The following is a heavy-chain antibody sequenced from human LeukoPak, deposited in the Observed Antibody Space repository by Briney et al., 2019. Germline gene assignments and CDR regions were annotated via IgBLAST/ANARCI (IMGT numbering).Heavy chain of an antibody. D-gene: IGHD4-17*01. CDR3: TRQGNLRNYYYYYMDV. CDR1: GFTFSGSA. J-gene: IGHJ6*03. V-gene: IGHV3-73*01. Sequence: GGSLRLSCAASGFTFSGSAMHWVRQASGKGLEWVGRIRSKANSYATAYAASVKGKFTISRDDSKNTAYPQMNSLKTEDTAVYYCTRQGNLRNYYYYYMDVWGKGTTVTVSS. CDR2: IRSKANSYAT.